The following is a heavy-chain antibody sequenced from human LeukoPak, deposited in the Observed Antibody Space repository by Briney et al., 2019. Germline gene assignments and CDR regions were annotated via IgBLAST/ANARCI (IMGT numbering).Heavy chain of an antibody. J-gene: IGHJ4*02. CDR3: AREIGPIQLHLWGSAFDY. CDR1: GYTFSGYY. V-gene: IGHV1-46*01. CDR2: INPRGGST. D-gene: IGHD5-18*01. Sequence: ASVKVSCKASGYTFSGYYMHWVRQAPGQGLEWMGIINPRGGSTSYAQKFLGRVTMTRDTSTNTVYMDLSSLRSEDTAVYYCAREIGPIQLHLWGSAFDYWGQGTLVTVSS.